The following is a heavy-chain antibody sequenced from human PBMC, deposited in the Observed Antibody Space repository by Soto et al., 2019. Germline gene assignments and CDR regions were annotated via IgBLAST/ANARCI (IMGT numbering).Heavy chain of an antibody. J-gene: IGHJ3*02. CDR3: AIDYYDSSAPDAFDI. V-gene: IGHV5-10-1*01. CDR1: GYSFTSYW. D-gene: IGHD3-22*01. CDR2: IDPSDSYT. Sequence: GESLKISCKGSGYSFTSYWISWVRQMPGKGLEWMGRIDPSDSYTNYSPSFQGHVTISADKSISTAYLQWSSLKASDTAMYYCAIDYYDSSAPDAFDIWGQGTMVTV.